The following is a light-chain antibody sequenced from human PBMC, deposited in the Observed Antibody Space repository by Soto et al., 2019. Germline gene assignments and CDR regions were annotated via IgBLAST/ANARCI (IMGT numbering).Light chain of an antibody. CDR1: QSVGSNY. J-gene: IGKJ5*01. CDR2: GAS. Sequence: EIVLTQFPGTLSLSPGERATLSCRASQSVGSNYLAWYQQKPGQPPRLLIYGASSRATGIPDRFSGSGSGTDFTLTISRLEPEDFAVFYCQHYDSLPITFGQGTRLEI. V-gene: IGKV3-20*01. CDR3: QHYDSLPIT.